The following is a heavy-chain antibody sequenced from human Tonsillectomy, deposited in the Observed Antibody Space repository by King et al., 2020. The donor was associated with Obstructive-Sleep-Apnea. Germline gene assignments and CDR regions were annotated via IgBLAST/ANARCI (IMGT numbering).Heavy chain of an antibody. Sequence: FTLKESGPVLVKTTETLTLTCTVSGFSISNSKMGVSWFRQPPGKALEWRAHIFSNDEKSYSTSLKSRLTNSKDTSKIQVVLTMTNMDPVDTATYYCARNTAMVLGYDYWGQGTLVTVSS. D-gene: IGHD5-18*01. J-gene: IGHJ4*02. CDR2: IFSNDEK. CDR1: GFSISNSKMG. V-gene: IGHV2-26*01. CDR3: ARNTAMVLGYDY.